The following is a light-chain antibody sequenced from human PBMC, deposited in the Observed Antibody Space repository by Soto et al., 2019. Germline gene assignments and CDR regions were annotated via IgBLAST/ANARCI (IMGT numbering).Light chain of an antibody. CDR3: QQYNTWPST. Sequence: EIVLTQSPATLSVSPGATATLSCRASQSVTSKLAWYQQKPGQPPRLLIYGASTRATGIPARFSGGGSGTEFTLTISSLQSEDFAIYYCQQYNTWPSTFGQGTKLDIQ. V-gene: IGKV3-15*01. CDR2: GAS. CDR1: QSVTSK. J-gene: IGKJ2*01.